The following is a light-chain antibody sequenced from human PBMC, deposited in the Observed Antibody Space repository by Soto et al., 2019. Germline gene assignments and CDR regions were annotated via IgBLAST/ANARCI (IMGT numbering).Light chain of an antibody. Sequence: QSALTQPPSESGSPGQSVTISCTGTSGDVGGYNYVSWYQQHPGKAPKLMIFEVSERPSGVPDRFSASKSGNTASLTVSGLQAEDEADYYCSSYAGSNNYVFGTGTKVTVL. J-gene: IGLJ1*01. V-gene: IGLV2-8*01. CDR1: SGDVGGYNY. CDR2: EVS. CDR3: SSYAGSNNYV.